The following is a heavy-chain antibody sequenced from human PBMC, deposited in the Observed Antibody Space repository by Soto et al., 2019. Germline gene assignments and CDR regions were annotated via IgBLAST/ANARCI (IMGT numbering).Heavy chain of an antibody. J-gene: IGHJ6*02. V-gene: IGHV3-33*01. CDR2: IWYDGSNK. CDR1: GFTFSSYG. Sequence: GGSLRLSCAASGFTFSSYGMHWVRQAPGKGLEWVAVIWYDGSNKYYADSVKGRFTISRDNSKNTLYLQMNSLRAEDTAVYYCARDLGCSSTSCYTYYYYGMDVWGQGTTVTV. CDR3: ARDLGCSSTSCYTYYYYGMDV. D-gene: IGHD2-2*02.